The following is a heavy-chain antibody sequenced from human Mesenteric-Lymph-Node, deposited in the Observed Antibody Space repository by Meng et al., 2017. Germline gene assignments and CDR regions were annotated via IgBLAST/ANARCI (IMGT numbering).Heavy chain of an antibody. CDR3: TRRITIFGRGGY. CDR1: GGSFSGYY. V-gene: IGHV3-23*01. Sequence: ETLSLTCAVYGGSFSGYYWSWIRQPPGKGLEWVSAISGSGGSTYYADSVKGRFTISRDNSKNTLYLQMNSLKTEDTAVYYCTRRITIFGRGGYWGQGTLVTVSS. CDR2: ISGSGGST. J-gene: IGHJ4*02. D-gene: IGHD3-3*01.